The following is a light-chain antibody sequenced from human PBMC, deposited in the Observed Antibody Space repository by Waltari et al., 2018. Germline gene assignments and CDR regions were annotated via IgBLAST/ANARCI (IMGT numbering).Light chain of an antibody. J-gene: IGKJ4*01. CDR2: AAS. CDR1: QAVSSW. Sequence: DIQMTQSPSSVSASVGDRVTIPCPAGQAVSSWLSWYQLKPGTAPKLLIYAASTLYSGVPSRCSGSGSGTDFTLTINNRQPEDVATYYCQQVNSFPLTFGGGTKVEL. CDR3: QQVNSFPLT. V-gene: IGKV1-12*01.